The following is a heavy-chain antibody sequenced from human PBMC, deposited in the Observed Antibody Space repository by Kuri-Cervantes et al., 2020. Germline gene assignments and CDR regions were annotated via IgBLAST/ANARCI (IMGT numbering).Heavy chain of an antibody. J-gene: IGHJ6*01. V-gene: IGHV4-4*07. CDR3: ARAAGIAVAGPPYYYYGMDV. CDR2: IYTSGST. D-gene: IGHD6-19*01. CDR1: GGSLSRYY. Sequence: GSLRLSCTVSGGSLSRYYWSWTRQPAGKGLGWTGRIYTSGSTNYNPSLKSRVTMSVDTSKNQFSLKLSSVTAADTAVYYCARAAGIAVAGPPYYYYGMDVWGQGNTVNGAS.